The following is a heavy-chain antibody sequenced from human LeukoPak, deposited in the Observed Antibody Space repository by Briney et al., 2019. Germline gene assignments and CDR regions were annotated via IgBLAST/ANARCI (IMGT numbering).Heavy chain of an antibody. D-gene: IGHD6-19*01. V-gene: IGHV3-30-3*01. CDR1: GFAFSSYA. CDR2: ISYDGSNK. Sequence: GRSLRLSCAASGFAFSSYAMHWVRQAPGKGLEWVAVISYDGSNKYYADSVKGRFTISRDNSKNTLYLQMNSLRAEDTAVYYCARDIAVAGTAPLGFCDYWGQGTLVTVSS. J-gene: IGHJ4*02. CDR3: ARDIAVAGTAPLGFCDY.